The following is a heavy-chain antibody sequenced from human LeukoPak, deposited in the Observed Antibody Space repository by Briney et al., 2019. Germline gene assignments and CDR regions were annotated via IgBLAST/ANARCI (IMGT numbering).Heavy chain of an antibody. J-gene: IGHJ4*02. CDR2: ISSRNSYI. CDR3: ARVASDWWDFDY. CDR1: GFTLSSYS. D-gene: IGHD6-19*01. Sequence: GGSLRLSCAASGFTLSSYSMIWVRQAPGEGLEWVSCISSRNSYIYYADSLKGRFTISRDDAKNSLYLQMNSLRAEDTAVYYCARVASDWWDFDYWGQGTLVTVSS. V-gene: IGHV3-21*01.